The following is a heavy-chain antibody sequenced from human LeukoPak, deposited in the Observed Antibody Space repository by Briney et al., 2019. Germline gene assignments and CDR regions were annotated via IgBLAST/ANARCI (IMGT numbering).Heavy chain of an antibody. Sequence: ASVKVSCKASGYTFTSYAMHWVRQAPGRRLEWMGWINAGNGNTKYSQKFQGRVTITRDTSASTAYMELSSLRSEDTAVYYCAREEEYYYGSGSYWSDYWGQGTLVTVSS. V-gene: IGHV1-3*01. CDR1: GYTFTSYA. J-gene: IGHJ4*02. CDR3: AREEEYYYGSGSYWSDY. D-gene: IGHD3-10*01. CDR2: INAGNGNT.